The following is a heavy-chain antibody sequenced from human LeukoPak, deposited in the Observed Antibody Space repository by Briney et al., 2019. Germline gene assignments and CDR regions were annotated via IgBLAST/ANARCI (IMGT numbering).Heavy chain of an antibody. CDR1: GGSISSYY. V-gene: IGHV4-59*01. J-gene: IGHJ3*02. CDR2: IYYSGST. D-gene: IGHD5-18*01. CDR3: ARVRSKYSFLDAFDI. Sequence: PSETLSLTCTVSGGSISSYYWSWLRQPPGQGLEWLGYIYYSGSTNYNPSLKSRVTISVDTSKNQFSLKLSSVTAADTAVYYCARVRSKYSFLDAFDIWGQGTMVTVSS.